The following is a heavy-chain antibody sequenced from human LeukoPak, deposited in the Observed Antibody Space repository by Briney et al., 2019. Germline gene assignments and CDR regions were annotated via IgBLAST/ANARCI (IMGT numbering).Heavy chain of an antibody. V-gene: IGHV3-21*01. Sequence: GGSLRLSCAASGFTFSSYSMNWVRQAPGKGLEWVSSISSSSSYIYYADSVKGRFTISRDNAKNSLYLQMNSLRAEDTAVYYCARGRSVTTGFFHYWGQGTLVTVSS. CDR1: GFTFSSYS. CDR2: ISSSSSYI. CDR3: ARGRSVTTGFFHY. J-gene: IGHJ4*02. D-gene: IGHD4-11*01.